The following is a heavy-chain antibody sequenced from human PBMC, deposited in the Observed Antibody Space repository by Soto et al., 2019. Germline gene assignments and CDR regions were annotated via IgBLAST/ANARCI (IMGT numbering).Heavy chain of an antibody. D-gene: IGHD2-15*01. Sequence: QVQLVQSGAEVKKPGASVRVSCKASGYTFTSSDVYWVRQATGQGLELMGWMNPNTGNTGYAQKFQGRVTMTRNTSISTAYMELSSLRSEDTDVYYCARGSNHCSGGSCYSDWFDPWGQGTPVNVSS. CDR2: MNPNTGNT. V-gene: IGHV1-8*01. CDR1: GYTFTSSD. J-gene: IGHJ5*02. CDR3: ARGSNHCSGGSCYSDWFDP.